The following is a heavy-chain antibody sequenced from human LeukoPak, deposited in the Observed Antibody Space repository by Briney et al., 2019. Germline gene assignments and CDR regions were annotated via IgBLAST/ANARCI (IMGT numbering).Heavy chain of an antibody. D-gene: IGHD3-22*01. CDR3: ASSRYYYDTSTYYYIHYFDY. CDR1: GFIFNNNT. J-gene: IGHJ4*02. CDR2: ISSTSTYI. V-gene: IGHV3-21*01. Sequence: GSLRLSCAASGFIFNNNTMNWVRQAPGKGLEWVASISSTSTYIYYADLVKGRFTVSRDNAKNSLYLQMNSLTADDTALYYCASSRYYYDTSTYYYIHYFDYWGQGALVTVSS.